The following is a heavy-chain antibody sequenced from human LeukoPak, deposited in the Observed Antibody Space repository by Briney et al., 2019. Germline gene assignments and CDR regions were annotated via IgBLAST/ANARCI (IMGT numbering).Heavy chain of an antibody. V-gene: IGHV3-30*18. Sequence: PGGSLRLSCAASVFTFRRYGMHWVREATGRGVEGVAVISYDGSNKYYADSVKGRFTISRDNSKNTLYLQMNSLRAEDTAVYYCAKSSYGYFYYFDYWGQGTLVTVSS. J-gene: IGHJ4*02. CDR1: VFTFRRYG. CDR2: ISYDGSNK. CDR3: AKSSYGYFYYFDY. D-gene: IGHD5-18*01.